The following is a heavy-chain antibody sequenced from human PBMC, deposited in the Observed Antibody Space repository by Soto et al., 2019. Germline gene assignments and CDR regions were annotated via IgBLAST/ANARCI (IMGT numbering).Heavy chain of an antibody. CDR3: ARSTSSDIVLVPAAITLFGHNWFDP. J-gene: IGHJ5*02. CDR2: IYYSGST. Sequence: PSETLSLTCTVSGGSISSGGYYWSWIRQPPGKGLEWIGYIYYSGSTYYNPSLKSRVTISVDTSKNQFSLKLSSVTAADTAVFYCARSTSSDIVLVPAAITLFGHNWFDPWGQGTLVTVSS. V-gene: IGHV4-30-4*08. CDR1: GGSISSGGYY. D-gene: IGHD2-2*01.